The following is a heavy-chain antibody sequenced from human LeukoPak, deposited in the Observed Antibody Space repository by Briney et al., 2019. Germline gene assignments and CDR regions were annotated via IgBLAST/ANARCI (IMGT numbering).Heavy chain of an antibody. D-gene: IGHD1-26*01. CDR3: ARAYTGSFSGTLQY. CDR2: ISPSGITT. CDR1: GFTFSDYY. V-gene: IGHV3-11*04. J-gene: IGHJ4*02. Sequence: GGSLRLSSAASGFTFSDYYMTWIRQAPGKGLEWVSYISPSGITTYYTDSVKGRFTISRDNAKNSLSLQINSLRVDDTALYYCARAYTGSFSGTLQYWGRGTLVTVSS.